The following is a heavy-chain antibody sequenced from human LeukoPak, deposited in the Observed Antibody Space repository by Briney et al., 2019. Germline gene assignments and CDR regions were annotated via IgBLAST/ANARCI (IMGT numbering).Heavy chain of an antibody. J-gene: IGHJ4*02. CDR1: GGSITGFF. CDR3: ARVATPDVSSPLDF. V-gene: IGHV4-4*07. D-gene: IGHD6-19*01. CDR2: IFSRGGA. Sequence: SETLSLTCAVSGGSITGFFWTWIRQPAGEGLQYIGRIFSRGGANYNPSLQSRVAMSVDTSQNLFSLKLTSVTAADTAVYFCARVATPDVSSPLDFWGQGILVTVSS.